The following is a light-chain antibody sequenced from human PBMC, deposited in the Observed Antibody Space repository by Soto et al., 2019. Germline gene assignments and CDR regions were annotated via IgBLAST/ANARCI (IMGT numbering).Light chain of an antibody. J-gene: IGLJ1*01. V-gene: IGLV2-14*01. CDR3: SSYTTSSTLDV. CDR2: QVS. Sequence: QSVLTQPASVSGSPGQSITISCTGTSSDVGNYNYVSWYQQRPGKAPQLMIFQVSNRASGVSNRFSGSKSGDTASLTISGLQAEDEADYYCSSYTTSSTLDVFGTGTKVTVL. CDR1: SSDVGNYNY.